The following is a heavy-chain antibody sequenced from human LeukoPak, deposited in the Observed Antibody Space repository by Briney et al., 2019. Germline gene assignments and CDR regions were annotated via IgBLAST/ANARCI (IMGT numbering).Heavy chain of an antibody. D-gene: IGHD5-12*01. V-gene: IGHV3-30*18. CDR2: ISYDGSKK. CDR3: AKGGYSGSAYFDY. CDR1: GFTFSSYG. J-gene: IGHJ4*02. Sequence: GRSLRLSCAASGFTFSSYGMHWVRQAPGKGLEWVAAISYDGSKKYHADSVKGRFTISRDNSKNTLYLQMSSLRAEDTAVYYCAKGGYSGSAYFDYWGQGTLVTVSS.